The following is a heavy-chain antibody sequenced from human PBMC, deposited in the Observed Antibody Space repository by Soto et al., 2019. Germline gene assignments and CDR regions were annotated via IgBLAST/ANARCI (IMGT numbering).Heavy chain of an antibody. CDR3: AREVGGDYSA. CDR1: GFTFSSYA. J-gene: IGHJ5*02. Sequence: QVQLVESGGGVVQPGRSLRLSCAASGFTFSSYAMHWVRQAPGKGPEWVAVISYDGSNKYYADSVKGRFTISRDNSKNTLYLQMNSLRAEDTAVYYCAREVGGDYSAWGQGTLVTVSS. D-gene: IGHD4-17*01. CDR2: ISYDGSNK. V-gene: IGHV3-30-3*01.